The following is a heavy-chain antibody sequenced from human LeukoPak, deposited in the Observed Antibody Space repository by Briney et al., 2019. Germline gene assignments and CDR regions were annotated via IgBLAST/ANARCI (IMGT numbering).Heavy chain of an antibody. CDR3: ARGRGSYIEYYFDY. CDR2: INPNSGGT. D-gene: IGHD3-16*01. Sequence: ASVKVSCDASGYTFTGYYMHWVRQAPGQGLEWMGWINPNSGGTNYAQKFQGRVTMTRDTSISTAYMELSRLRSDDTAVYYCARGRGSYIEYYFDYWGQGTLVTVSS. CDR1: GYTFTGYY. V-gene: IGHV1-2*02. J-gene: IGHJ4*02.